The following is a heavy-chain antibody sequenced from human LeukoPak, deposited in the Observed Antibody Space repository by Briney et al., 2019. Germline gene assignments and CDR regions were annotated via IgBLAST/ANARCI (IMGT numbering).Heavy chain of an antibody. CDR2: IYHSGST. V-gene: IGHV4-30-2*01. Sequence: SETLSLTCTVSGVSISSGGYYWSWIRQPPGKGLEWIGYIYHSGSTYYNPSLKSRVTISVDRSKNQFSLKLSSVTAADTAVYYCARGGYDFWSGYSYYFDYWGQGTLVTVSS. D-gene: IGHD3-3*01. CDR3: ARGGYDFWSGYSYYFDY. CDR1: GVSISSGGYY. J-gene: IGHJ4*02.